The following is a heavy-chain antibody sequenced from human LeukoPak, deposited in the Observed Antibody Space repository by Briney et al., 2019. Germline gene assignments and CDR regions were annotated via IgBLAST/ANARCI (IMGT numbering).Heavy chain of an antibody. CDR1: GGSISSSSYY. Sequence: SVTLSLTCTVSGGSISSSSYYWGWIRQPPGKGLEWIGSIYYSGSTYYNPSLKSRVTISVDTSKNQFSLKLSSVTAADTAVYYCARHRGIAAAAGTYYFDYWGQGTLVSVSS. J-gene: IGHJ4*02. CDR3: ARHRGIAAAAGTYYFDY. D-gene: IGHD6-13*01. CDR2: IYYSGST. V-gene: IGHV4-39*01.